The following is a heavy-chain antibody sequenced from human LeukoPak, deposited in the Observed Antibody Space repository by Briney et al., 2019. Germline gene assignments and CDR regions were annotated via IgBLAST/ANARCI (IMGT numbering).Heavy chain of an antibody. CDR1: GGSISSSSYY. CDR2: IYYSGST. D-gene: IGHD6-19*01. CDR3: ARLVRAVAGFDY. V-gene: IGHV4-39*01. J-gene: IGHJ4*02. Sequence: SETLSLTCTVSGGSISSSSYYWGWIRQPPGKGLEWIGSIYYSGSTYYNPSLKSRVTISVDTSKNQFSLELSSVTAADTAVYYCARLVRAVAGFDYWGQGTLVTVSS.